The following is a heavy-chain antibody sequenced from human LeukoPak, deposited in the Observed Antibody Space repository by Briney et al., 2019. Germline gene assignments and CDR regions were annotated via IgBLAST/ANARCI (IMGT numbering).Heavy chain of an antibody. D-gene: IGHD5-18*01. CDR2: INPNSGGT. V-gene: IGHV1-2*02. CDR3: ARDEAGGLRSYGFLY. Sequence: ASVKVSCKASGYTFTSYAMNWVRQAPGQGLEWMGWINPNSGGTNYAQKFQGRVTMTRDTSISTAYMELSRLRSDDTAVYYCARDEAGGLRSYGFLYWGQGTLVTVSS. CDR1: GYTFTSYA. J-gene: IGHJ4*02.